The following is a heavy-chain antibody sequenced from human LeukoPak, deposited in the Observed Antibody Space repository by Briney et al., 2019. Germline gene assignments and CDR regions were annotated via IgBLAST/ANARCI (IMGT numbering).Heavy chain of an antibody. CDR2: ICPDGTVT. V-gene: IGHV3-74*01. CDR3: VRDFRSADY. J-gene: IGHJ4*02. CDR1: GFTFSTYC. Sequence: GGSLRLSCAASGFTFSTYCMHWVRHAPGKGPMWVSRICPDGTVTNHADSVKARFIISRDNARNTVYLQMNSLRVEDTAVYYCVRDFRSADYWGQGTLVTVSS.